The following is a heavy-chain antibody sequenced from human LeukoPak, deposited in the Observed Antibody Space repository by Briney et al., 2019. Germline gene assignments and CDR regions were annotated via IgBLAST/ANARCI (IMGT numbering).Heavy chain of an antibody. Sequence: PSETLSLTCTVSGDSISSYYWSWIRQPPGKGLEWIGYIYYRGSNNYTPSLKSRVTISADTSKNQFSLNLSSVTAADTAVYYCARGGASSNWFDPWGQGILVTVSS. D-gene: IGHD2-2*01. CDR3: ARGGASSNWFDP. V-gene: IGHV4-59*01. CDR1: GDSISSYY. J-gene: IGHJ5*02. CDR2: IYYRGSN.